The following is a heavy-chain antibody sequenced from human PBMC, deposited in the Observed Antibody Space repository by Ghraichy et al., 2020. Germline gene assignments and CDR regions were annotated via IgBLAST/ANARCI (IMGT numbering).Heavy chain of an antibody. D-gene: IGHD6-13*01. Sequence: GSLRLSCTVSGGSISSYYWSWIRQPPGKGLEWIAYIYNSGSTKYNPSLKSRVTISVDTSKNQLSLKLSSVTAADTAVYYCARDPSSAGSSNNWFDPWGQGTLVTVSS. J-gene: IGHJ5*02. V-gene: IGHV4-59*01. CDR3: ARDPSSAGSSNNWFDP. CDR2: IYNSGST. CDR1: GGSISSYY.